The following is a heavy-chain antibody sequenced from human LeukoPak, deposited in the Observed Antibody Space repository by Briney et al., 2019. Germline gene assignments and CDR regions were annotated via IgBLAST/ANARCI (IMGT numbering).Heavy chain of an antibody. CDR1: GFTFSSYA. V-gene: IGHV3-30-3*01. CDR2: TSSDGNIK. Sequence: QPGWSLRLSCAASGFTFSSYAMHWVRQAPGKGLEWVAVTSSDGNIKYYADSVKGRFTISRDNSKNTLYLQMNSLRGEDTGVYYCARDPVPATARHFDYWGQGTLVTVSS. D-gene: IGHD1-1*01. CDR3: ARDPVPATARHFDY. J-gene: IGHJ4*02.